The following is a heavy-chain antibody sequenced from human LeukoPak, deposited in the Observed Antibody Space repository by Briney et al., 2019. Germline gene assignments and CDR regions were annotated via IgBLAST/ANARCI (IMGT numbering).Heavy chain of an antibody. CDR3: ARAPFAVVVVTATYDAFDI. D-gene: IGHD2-15*01. J-gene: IGHJ3*02. CDR1: GGTFSNYA. Sequence: GASVKVSCKASGGTFSNYAISWVRQAPGQGLEWMGGIIPIFGTVNYAQKFQGRVTITADESTSTAYMELSSLRSEDTAVYYCARAPFAVVVVTATYDAFDIWGQGTMVTVSS. CDR2: IIPIFGTV. V-gene: IGHV1-69*01.